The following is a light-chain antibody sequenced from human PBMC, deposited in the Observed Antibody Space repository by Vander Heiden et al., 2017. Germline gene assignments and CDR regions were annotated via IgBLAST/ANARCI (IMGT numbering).Light chain of an antibody. V-gene: IGKV3-11*01. CDR2: DAS. CDR1: QSVSTY. Sequence: EIVLTQSPPTLSLSPGERATLSSRASQSVSTYLAWYQQKPGQAPRLLISDASNRATGIPARFTGSGSGTDFTLTISSLEPEDFAVYYCQQRSNWPPAFGQGTKLEIK. CDR3: QQRSNWPPA. J-gene: IGKJ2*01.